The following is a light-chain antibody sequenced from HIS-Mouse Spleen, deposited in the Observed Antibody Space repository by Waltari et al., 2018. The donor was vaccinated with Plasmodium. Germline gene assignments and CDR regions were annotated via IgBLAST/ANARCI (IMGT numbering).Light chain of an antibody. J-gene: IGKJ5*01. CDR3: QQFNSYPQGT. V-gene: IGKV1-13*02. Sequence: AIQLTQSPSSLSASVGDRVTITCRGSQGISSALAWYQQKPGKAPKLLIYDASSLESGVPSRFSCSGSGKDFTLTISSLQPEDFATYYCQQFNSYPQGTFGQGTRLEIK. CDR2: DAS. CDR1: QGISSA.